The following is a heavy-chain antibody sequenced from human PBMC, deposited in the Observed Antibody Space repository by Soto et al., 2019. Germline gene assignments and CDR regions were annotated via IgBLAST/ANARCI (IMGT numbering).Heavy chain of an antibody. J-gene: IGHJ6*02. CDR3: ASRGRNIRGYSYGKEGGYYYYGMDV. CDR2: IIPIFGTA. D-gene: IGHD5-18*01. Sequence: ASVKVSCKASGGTFSSYAISWVRQAAGQGLEWMGGIIPIFGTANYAQKFQGGVTITADESTSTAYMELSSLRSEDTAVYYCASRGRNIRGYSYGKEGGYYYYGMDVWGQGTTVTVSS. V-gene: IGHV1-69*13. CDR1: GGTFSSYA.